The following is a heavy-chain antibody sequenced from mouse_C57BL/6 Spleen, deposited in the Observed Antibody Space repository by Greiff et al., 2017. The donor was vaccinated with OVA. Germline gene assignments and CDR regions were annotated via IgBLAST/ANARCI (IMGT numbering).Heavy chain of an antibody. V-gene: IGHV1-55*01. CDR1: GYTFTSYW. CDR3: AEGNAYAMDY. Sequence: VKLQQPGAELVKPGASVKMSCKASGYTFTSYWITWVMQRPGQGLEWIGDIYPGSGSTNYNEKFKSKATLTVDTSSSTAYMQLSSLTSEDSAVYYCAEGNAYAMDYWGQGTSVTVSS. J-gene: IGHJ4*01. CDR2: IYPGSGST.